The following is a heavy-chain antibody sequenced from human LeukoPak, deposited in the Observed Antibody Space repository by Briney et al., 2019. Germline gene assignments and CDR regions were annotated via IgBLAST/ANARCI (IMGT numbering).Heavy chain of an antibody. CDR3: ARTKIAILGGNWFDP. D-gene: IGHD2-15*01. Sequence: SETLSLTCTVSGGSISSGGYYWSWIRQHPGKGLEWIGYIYYSGSTYYNPSLKSRVTMSVDTSKNQFSLKLSSVTAADTAVYYCARTKIAILGGNWFDPWGQGTLVTVSS. CDR1: GGSISSGGYY. J-gene: IGHJ5*02. V-gene: IGHV4-31*03. CDR2: IYYSGST.